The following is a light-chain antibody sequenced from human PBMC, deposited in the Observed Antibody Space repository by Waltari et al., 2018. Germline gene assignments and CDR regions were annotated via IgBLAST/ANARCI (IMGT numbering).Light chain of an antibody. J-gene: IGKJ2*01. Sequence: DIQMTQSPSSLSASVGDRVIITCRASQSIRSYLNWYQQKPGKAPKLLIYTAANFQSGVPSRFSGSGSGTDFPLTITSLQPEDFATYYCQQSYSSPYTFGQGTKVETK. CDR3: QQSYSSPYT. CDR1: QSIRSY. V-gene: IGKV1-39*01. CDR2: TAA.